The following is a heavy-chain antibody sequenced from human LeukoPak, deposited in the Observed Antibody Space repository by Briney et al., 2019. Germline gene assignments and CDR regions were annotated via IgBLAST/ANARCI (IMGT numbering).Heavy chain of an antibody. Sequence: ASVKVSCKVSGYTLTAFSMHWVRQAPGKGLEWMGGFDSENGETIYAQKFQGRVTVTEDASIDTAYMELSSLRSEDTALYYCTSLLADLQGYYFGYWGQGTLVTVSS. CDR3: TSLLADLQGYYFGY. CDR1: GYTLTAFS. J-gene: IGHJ4*02. D-gene: IGHD6-19*01. CDR2: FDSENGET. V-gene: IGHV1-24*01.